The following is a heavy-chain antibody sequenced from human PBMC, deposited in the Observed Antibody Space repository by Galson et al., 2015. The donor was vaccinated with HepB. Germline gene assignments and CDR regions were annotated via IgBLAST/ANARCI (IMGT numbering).Heavy chain of an antibody. D-gene: IGHD2-15*01. Sequence: SVKVSCKASGYTFTSYAMNWVRQAPGQGLEWMGWINTNTGNPTYAQGFTGRFVFSLDTSVSTAYLQISSLKAEDTAVYYCARDYLWPDPNIVVVVAATEGFDYWGQGTLVTVSS. CDR3: ARDYLWPDPNIVVVVAATEGFDY. CDR1: GYTFTSYA. CDR2: INTNTGNP. V-gene: IGHV7-4-1*02. J-gene: IGHJ4*02.